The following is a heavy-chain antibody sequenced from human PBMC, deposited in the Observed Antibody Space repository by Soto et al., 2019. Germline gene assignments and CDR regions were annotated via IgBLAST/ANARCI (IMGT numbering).Heavy chain of an antibody. CDR1: GGSISNSSSYY. D-gene: IGHD5-12*01. Sequence: SETLSLTCSVSGGSISNSSSYYWGWIRQPPGKGLEWIGIIYYSGSSYYNPSLKSRVTISTDMSKNQFSLNLRSVTAADTAVYYCARRWGGYGYINWGQGTLVTVS. V-gene: IGHV4-39*01. J-gene: IGHJ4*02. CDR2: IYYSGSS. CDR3: ARRWGGYGYIN.